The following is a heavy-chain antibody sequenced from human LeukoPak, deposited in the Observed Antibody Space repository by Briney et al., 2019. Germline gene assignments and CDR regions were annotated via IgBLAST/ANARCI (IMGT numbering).Heavy chain of an antibody. V-gene: IGHV2-70*11. CDR1: GFSLSTSGMC. J-gene: IGHJ4*02. D-gene: IGHD3-22*01. CDR2: IDWDDDI. Sequence: SGPALVKPTQTLTLTCTFSGFSLSTSGMCVSWIRQPPGKALEWLARIDWDDDIYYSTSLKTRLTISKDTSKNQVALTMTNMDPVDTATYYCARSATYYYDSSGQLNFDYWGQGTLVTVSS. CDR3: ARSATYYYDSSGQLNFDY.